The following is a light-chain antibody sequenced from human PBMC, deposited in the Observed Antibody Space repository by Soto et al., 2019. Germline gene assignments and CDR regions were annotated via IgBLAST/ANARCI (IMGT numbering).Light chain of an antibody. V-gene: IGKV1-6*01. J-gene: IGKJ1*01. CDR2: DAS. CDR3: LQDYDYLWT. Sequence: ASQMTQSPSSLSASVGDRITITCRASQDIRSDLGWYQQKPGRAPNLLIYDASSLQGGVPSRFSGSGSGTDFTLTISSLQPEDFATYYCLQDYDYLWTFGQGTKVDIK. CDR1: QDIRSD.